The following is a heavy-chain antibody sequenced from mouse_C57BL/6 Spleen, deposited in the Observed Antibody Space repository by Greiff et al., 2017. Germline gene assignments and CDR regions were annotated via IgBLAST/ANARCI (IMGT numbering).Heavy chain of an antibody. D-gene: IGHD2-4*01. CDR2: INPSTGGT. V-gene: IGHV1-42*01. Sequence: EVQLQQSGPELVKPGASVKISCKASGYSFTGYYMNWVKQSPEKSLEWIGEINPSTGGTTYNQKFKAKATLTVDKSSSTAYMQLKSLTSEDSAVYYCARNDYGAWFAYWGQGTLVTVSA. CDR1: GYSFTGYY. J-gene: IGHJ3*01. CDR3: ARNDYGAWFAY.